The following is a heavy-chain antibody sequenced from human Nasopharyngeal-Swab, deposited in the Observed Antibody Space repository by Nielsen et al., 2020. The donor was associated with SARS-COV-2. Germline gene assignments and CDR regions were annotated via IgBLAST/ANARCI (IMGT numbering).Heavy chain of an antibody. V-gene: IGHV1-69*06. CDR2: IIPIFGTA. CDR1: GGTFRTYA. J-gene: IGHJ3*02. D-gene: IGHD1-26*01. Sequence: SVKVSCKASGGTFRTYAISWVRQAPGQGLEWMGGIIPIFGTASYAQRFQGRVTITADSSPSTAYMELSSLRSEDTAVYYCARGVVSGSYGSLTDAFEIWGQGTMVTVSS. CDR3: ARGVVSGSYGSLTDAFEI.